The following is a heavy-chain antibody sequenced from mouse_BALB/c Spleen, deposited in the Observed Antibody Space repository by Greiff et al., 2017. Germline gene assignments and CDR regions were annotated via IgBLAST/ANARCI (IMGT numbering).Heavy chain of an antibody. CDR3: ARAYYGNYVGGAMDY. Sequence: QVQLKESGPGILQPSQTLSLTCSFSGFSLSTSGMGVSWIRQPSGKGLEWLAHIYWDDDKRYNPSLKSRLTISKDTSRNQVFLKITSVDTADTATYYCARAYYGNYVGGAMDYWGQGTSVTVSS. J-gene: IGHJ4*01. D-gene: IGHD2-10*01. CDR1: GFSLSTSGMG. V-gene: IGHV8-12*01. CDR2: IYWDDDK.